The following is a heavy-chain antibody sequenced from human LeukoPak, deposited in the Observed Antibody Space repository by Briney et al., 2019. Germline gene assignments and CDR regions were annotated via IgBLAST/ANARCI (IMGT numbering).Heavy chain of an antibody. CDR3: ARDETRQQWLVKLDY. D-gene: IGHD6-19*01. J-gene: IGHJ4*02. CDR1: GFTFSSYA. CDR2: ISYDGSNK. V-gene: IGHV3-30*04. Sequence: GRSLRLSCAASGFTFSSYAMHWVRQAPGKGLEWVAVISYDGSNKYYADSVKGRFTISRDNSKNTLYLQMNSLRAEDTAVYYCARDETRQQWLVKLDYWGQGTLVTVPS.